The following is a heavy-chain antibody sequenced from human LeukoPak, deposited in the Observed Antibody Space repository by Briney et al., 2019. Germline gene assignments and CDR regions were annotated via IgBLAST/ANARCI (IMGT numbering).Heavy chain of an antibody. CDR3: ARAEWLLFPYYFDY. CDR1: GFTFSSYN. Sequence: GGSLRLSCAASGFTFSSYNMNWVRQAPGKGLEWVSHISSSSSTKYYADSVKGRFTISRDNAKNSLYLQMSSLRAEDTAVYYCARAEWLLFPYYFDYWGRGTLVTVSS. CDR2: ISSSSSTK. J-gene: IGHJ4*02. V-gene: IGHV3-48*01. D-gene: IGHD3-3*01.